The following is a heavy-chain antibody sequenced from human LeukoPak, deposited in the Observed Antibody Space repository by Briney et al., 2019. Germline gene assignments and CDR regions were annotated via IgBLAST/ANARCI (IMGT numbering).Heavy chain of an antibody. J-gene: IGHJ4*02. Sequence: GGSLRLSCAASGFTFSSYWMNWVRQAPGKGLERVANIKQDGSERYYVDFVKGRFTISRDNAKNSLYLQMNSLRAEDTAVYYCAREFGPDYWGQGTLVTVSS. D-gene: IGHD3-10*01. CDR1: GFTFSSYW. V-gene: IGHV3-7*01. CDR2: IKQDGSER. CDR3: AREFGPDY.